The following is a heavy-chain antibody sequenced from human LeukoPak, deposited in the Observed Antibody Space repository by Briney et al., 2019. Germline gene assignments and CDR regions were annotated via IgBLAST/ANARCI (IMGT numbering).Heavy chain of an antibody. CDR2: IYYSGST. CDR1: GGSISSYY. V-gene: IGHV4-59*01. J-gene: IGHJ3*02. CDR3: AATSYDSGGYYQAVDAFDI. D-gene: IGHD3-22*01. Sequence: SETLSLTCTVSGGSISSYYWSWIRQPPGKGLEWIGYIYYSGSTNYNPSLKSRVTISVDTSKNQFSLKLSSVTAADTAVYYCAATSYDSGGYYQAVDAFDIWGQGTMVTVSS.